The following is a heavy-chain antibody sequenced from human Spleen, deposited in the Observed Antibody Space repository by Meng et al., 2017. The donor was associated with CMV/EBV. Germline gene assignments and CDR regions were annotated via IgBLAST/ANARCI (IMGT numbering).Heavy chain of an antibody. CDR1: GYTFTGYY. CDR2: INPNSGGT. CDR3: ARDLTVAGRTFDY. D-gene: IGHD6-19*01. J-gene: IGHJ4*02. Sequence: ASVKVSCKTSGYTFTGYYIHWVRQAPGQGLEWMGWINPNSGGTDYARKFQGRVTMTRDTSISTAYMELSRLISDDTAVYYCARDLTVAGRTFDYWGQGTLVTVSS. V-gene: IGHV1-2*02.